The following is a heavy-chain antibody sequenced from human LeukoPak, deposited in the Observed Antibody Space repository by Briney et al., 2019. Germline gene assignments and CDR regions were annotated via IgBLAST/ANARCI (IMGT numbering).Heavy chain of an antibody. J-gene: IGHJ1*01. Sequence: GGSLRLSCAASGFTFSDYYMSWIRQAPGKGVEWISYISSSGSYAIYADSVKGRFTISRDNAKNSLYLQMNSLRAEDTAVYYCARLKYGSPQHWGQGTLVTVSS. CDR2: ISSSGSYA. CDR3: ARLKYGSPQH. D-gene: IGHD1-26*01. CDR1: GFTFSDYY. V-gene: IGHV3-11*06.